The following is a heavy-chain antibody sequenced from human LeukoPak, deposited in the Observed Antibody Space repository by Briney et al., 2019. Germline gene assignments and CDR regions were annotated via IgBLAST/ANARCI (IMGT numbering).Heavy chain of an antibody. CDR3: ARDAGPYEGAAAAVGY. Sequence: GGSLRLSCAASGFTVSSNYMSWVRQAPGKGLEWVSSISSSSSYIYYADSVKGRFTISRDNAKNSLYLQMNSLRAEDTAVYYCARDAGPYEGAAAAVGYWGQGTLVTVSS. V-gene: IGHV3-21*01. J-gene: IGHJ4*02. CDR1: GFTVSSNY. CDR2: ISSSSSYI. D-gene: IGHD6-13*01.